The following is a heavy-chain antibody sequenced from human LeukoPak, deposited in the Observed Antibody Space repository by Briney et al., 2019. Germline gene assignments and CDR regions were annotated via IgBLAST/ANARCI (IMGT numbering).Heavy chain of an antibody. J-gene: IGHJ5*02. CDR3: ARDGAGLNYYDSTVSRWFDP. D-gene: IGHD3-22*01. V-gene: IGHV1-2*02. CDR1: GYTFTGYY. Sequence: ASVKVSCKASGYTFTGYYMHWVRQAPGQGLEWMGWINPNSGGTNYAQKFQGRVTMTRDTSISTAYMELSRLRSDDTAVYYCARDGAGLNYYDSTVSRWFDPWGQGTLVTVSS. CDR2: INPNSGGT.